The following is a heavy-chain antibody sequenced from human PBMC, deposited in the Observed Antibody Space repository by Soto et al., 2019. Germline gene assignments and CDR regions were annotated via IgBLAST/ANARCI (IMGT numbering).Heavy chain of an antibody. D-gene: IGHD6-13*01. CDR2: IYYSGST. CDR1: GGSISSSSYY. V-gene: IGHV4-39*01. Sequence: QLQLQESGPGLVKPSETLSLTCTVSGGSISSSSYYWGWIRQPPGKGLEWIGSIYYSGSTYYNPSLKSRVTISVDTSKNQFSLKLSSVTAADTAVYYCARRGSSWSNYFDYWGQGTLVTVSS. J-gene: IGHJ4*02. CDR3: ARRGSSWSNYFDY.